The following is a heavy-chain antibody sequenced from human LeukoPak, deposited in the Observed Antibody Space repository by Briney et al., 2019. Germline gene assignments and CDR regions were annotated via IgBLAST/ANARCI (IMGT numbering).Heavy chain of an antibody. V-gene: IGHV3-48*04. CDR3: TRDYCGSTSCFYMS. CDR2: IGSDNSNI. CDR1: GFTFSIYS. D-gene: IGHD2-2*01. J-gene: IGHJ5*02. Sequence: GGSLRLSCAASGFTFSIYSMNWVRQAPGKGLEWVSHIGSDNSNIYYADSVKSRFTISRDNAKNSLYLQMNSLRAEDAAVYYCTRDYCGSTSCFYMSWGQGTLVTVSS.